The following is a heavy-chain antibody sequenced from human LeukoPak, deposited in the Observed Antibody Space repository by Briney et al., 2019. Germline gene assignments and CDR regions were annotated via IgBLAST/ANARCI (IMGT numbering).Heavy chain of an antibody. CDR2: TNGATGNT. J-gene: IGHJ4*02. V-gene: IGHV1-3*02. D-gene: IGHD4-23*01. CDR3: ARSPGGNARTWLDY. CDR1: GYTFTNYA. Sequence: SVTVSCMASGYTFTNYALHWVRQAPGQRLEWMGWTNGATGNTRFSQDFQGRLTITIDTSASIAYMDLSSLRSEDTAVYYCARSPGGNARTWLDYWGQGTLVTVSS.